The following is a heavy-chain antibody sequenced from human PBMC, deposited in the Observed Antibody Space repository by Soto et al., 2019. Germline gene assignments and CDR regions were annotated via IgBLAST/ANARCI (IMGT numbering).Heavy chain of an antibody. CDR2: IYYSGTT. CDR1: GGSISSGDYY. J-gene: IGHJ6*02. CDR3: ARALIQLWPHYYYGMDV. V-gene: IGHV4-30-4*01. D-gene: IGHD5-18*01. Sequence: SETLSLTCTVSGGSISSGDYYWSWIRQPPGKGLEWIGYIYYSGTTYYNPSLKSRVTISVDTSKYQFSLKVSSVTAADTAVYYCARALIQLWPHYYYGMDVWGQGTTVTVSS.